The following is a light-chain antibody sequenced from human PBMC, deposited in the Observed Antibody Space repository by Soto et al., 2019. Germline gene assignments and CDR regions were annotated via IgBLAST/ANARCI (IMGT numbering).Light chain of an antibody. V-gene: IGLV2-14*01. Sequence: QSALTQPASVSGSPGQSITISCTGTSSDVGRYNYVSWYQQHPGKAPKLMIYDVSNWPSGVSNRFSGSKSGNTASLTLSGLQAEDEADYYCSSYTTTSTRVFGGGTKLTVL. J-gene: IGLJ2*01. CDR1: SSDVGRYNY. CDR2: DVS. CDR3: SSYTTTSTRV.